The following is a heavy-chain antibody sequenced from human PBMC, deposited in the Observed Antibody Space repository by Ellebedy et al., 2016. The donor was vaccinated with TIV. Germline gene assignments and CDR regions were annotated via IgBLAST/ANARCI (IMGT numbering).Heavy chain of an antibody. J-gene: IGHJ4*02. CDR2: IYRGGST. CDR1: GFTVSDSY. V-gene: IGHV3-66*01. Sequence: GESLKISCAASGFTVSDSYMSLVRQAPGKGLEWLSVIYRGGSTYYAHSVKGRFTVYRDNSKNTLYLQMNSLRAEDTAVYYFSRDPYQHIGYWGQGTLVTVSS. CDR3: SRDPYQHIGY. D-gene: IGHD2-2*01.